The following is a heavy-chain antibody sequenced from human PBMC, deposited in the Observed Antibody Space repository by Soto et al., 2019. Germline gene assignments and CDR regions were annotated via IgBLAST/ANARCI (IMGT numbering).Heavy chain of an antibody. CDR2: IYSGGST. Sequence: VQLVESGGGLIQPGGSLRLSCAASGFTVSSNYMSWVRQAPGKGLEWVSVIYSGGSTYYADSVKGRFTISRDNSKNTLYLQMNSLRAEDTAVYYCARDGRAYYYDSSGDADAFDIWGQGTMVTVSS. CDR1: GFTVSSNY. J-gene: IGHJ3*02. D-gene: IGHD3-22*01. V-gene: IGHV3-53*01. CDR3: ARDGRAYYYDSSGDADAFDI.